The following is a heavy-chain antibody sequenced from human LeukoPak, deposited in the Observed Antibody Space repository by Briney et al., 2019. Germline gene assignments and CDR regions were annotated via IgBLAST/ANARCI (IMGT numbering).Heavy chain of an antibody. D-gene: IGHD3-3*01. Sequence: SETLSLTCAVSGYSLSSGFYWGWISQPPGKGLEWIGSVYYSGSTYYNPSLKSRVTISLDTSKNQFSLKLSSVTAADTAVYYCASSITIFGVATPRGDYWGQGTLVTVSS. V-gene: IGHV4-38-2*01. CDR1: GYSLSSGFY. CDR3: ASSITIFGVATPRGDY. J-gene: IGHJ4*02. CDR2: VYYSGST.